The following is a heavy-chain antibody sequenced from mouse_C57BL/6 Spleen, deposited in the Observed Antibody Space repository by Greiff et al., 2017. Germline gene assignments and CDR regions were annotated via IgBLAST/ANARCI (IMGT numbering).Heavy chain of an antibody. D-gene: IGHD1-1*02. J-gene: IGHJ4*01. V-gene: IGHV5-17*01. CDR2: LSSGSSTT. CDR1: GFTFSDYG. CDR3: AYGLDAMDY. Sequence: EVHLVESGGGLVKPGGSLKLSCAASGFTFSDYGMHWVRQAPEKGLEWVAYLSSGSSTTYYADKVKGRFTISRDNAKNTLFLQMTSLRSEDTAMYYCAYGLDAMDYWGQGTSVTVSS.